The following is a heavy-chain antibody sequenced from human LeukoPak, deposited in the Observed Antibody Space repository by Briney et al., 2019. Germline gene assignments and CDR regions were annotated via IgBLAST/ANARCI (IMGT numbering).Heavy chain of an antibody. CDR2: IGASGGST. CDR1: GFTFSSYA. J-gene: IGHJ4*02. D-gene: IGHD3-9*01. CDR3: AKAEGYDILTGLDY. Sequence: GGSLRLSCATSGFTFSSYAMSWVRQAPGKGLEWVSGIGASGGSTYYADSVKGRFTISRDNSKNTPYLQMNSLRTEDTAVYYCAKAEGYDILTGLDYWGQGTLVTVSS. V-gene: IGHV3-23*01.